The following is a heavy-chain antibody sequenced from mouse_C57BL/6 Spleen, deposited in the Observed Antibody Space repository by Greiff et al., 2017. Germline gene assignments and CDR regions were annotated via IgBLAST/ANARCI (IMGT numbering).Heavy chain of an antibody. CDR1: GFTFSSYG. Sequence: EVKLQESGGDLVKPGGSLKLSCAASGFTFSSYGMSWVRQTPDKRLEWVGTISSGGSYTYYPDSVKGRFTISRDNAKNTLYLQMSSLKAEDTAMYYGARPHITTVNYFDYWGQGTTLTVSS. V-gene: IGHV5-6*01. CDR2: ISSGGSYT. J-gene: IGHJ2*01. D-gene: IGHD1-1*01. CDR3: ARPHITTVNYFDY.